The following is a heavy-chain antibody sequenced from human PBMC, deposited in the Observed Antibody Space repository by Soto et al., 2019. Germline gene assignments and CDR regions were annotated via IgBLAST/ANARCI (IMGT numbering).Heavy chain of an antibody. Sequence: ASVKVSCKASGNGFSNYGFSWVRQAPGQGLEWMGWISAYDGQTNYTKKFQGRVTMTTDTSSSTAYMELRSLRSDDTAVYYCARVWYYDSSGYYAFDYWGLGTLVTVSS. CDR2: ISAYDGQT. CDR1: GNGFSNYG. D-gene: IGHD3-22*01. CDR3: ARVWYYDSSGYYAFDY. J-gene: IGHJ4*02. V-gene: IGHV1-18*01.